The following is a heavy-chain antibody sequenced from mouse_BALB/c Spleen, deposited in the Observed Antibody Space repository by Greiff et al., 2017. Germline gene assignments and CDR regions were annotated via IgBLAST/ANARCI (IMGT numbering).Heavy chain of an antibody. CDR1: GYSITSGYY. Sequence: EVQLVESGPGLVKPSQSLSLTCSVTGYSITSGYYWNWIRQFPGNKLEWMGYISYDGSNNYNPSLKNRISITRDTSKNQFFLKLNSVTTEDTATYYCARGGYDYAHFDYWGQGTTLTVSS. V-gene: IGHV3-6*02. CDR3: ARGGYDYAHFDY. J-gene: IGHJ2*01. CDR2: ISYDGSN. D-gene: IGHD2-4*01.